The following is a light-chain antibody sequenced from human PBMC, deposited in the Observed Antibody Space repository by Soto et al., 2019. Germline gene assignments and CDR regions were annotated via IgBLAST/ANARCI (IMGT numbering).Light chain of an antibody. CDR2: GAS. J-gene: IGKJ1*01. CDR3: QQYNNLPPWT. CDR1: QSVSSN. Sequence: EIVMTQSTATLSVSPGERATLSCRASQSVSSNLAWYQQKPGKAPRLLIYGASTGATGIPARFSGSGSGTEFTRTISSLQAEDFAVYDCQQYNNLPPWTFGQGTKVEIK. V-gene: IGKV3-15*01.